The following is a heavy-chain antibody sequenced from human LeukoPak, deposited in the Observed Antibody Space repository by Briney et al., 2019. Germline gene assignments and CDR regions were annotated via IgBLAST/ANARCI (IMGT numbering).Heavy chain of an antibody. CDR2: FSYTGLT. D-gene: IGHD6-6*01. CDR1: GGSFTGYY. V-gene: IGHV4-59*01. CDR3: ARGGAARPLDY. Sequence: PSETLSLTCTVSGGSFTGYYWSWIRQPPGKGLEWIGYFSYTGLTNYNPSLKSRVTLSVDTSTNQFSLKLNSVTAADTAVYYCARGGAARPLDYWGQGTLVTVSS. J-gene: IGHJ4*02.